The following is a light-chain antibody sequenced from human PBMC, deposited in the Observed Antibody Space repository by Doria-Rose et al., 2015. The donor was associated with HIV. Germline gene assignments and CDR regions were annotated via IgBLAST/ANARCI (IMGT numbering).Light chain of an antibody. CDR2: DAF. CDR1: QRVKSSY. V-gene: IGKV3-20*01. J-gene: IGKJ5*01. CDR3: QQYGTSRGT. Sequence: EIVLTQSPGTLSLSPGERATLSCRASQRVKSSYLAWYQQWPGQAPRLLIYDAFTRTTGIADRFSGSGSGTDFTLTISRLEPEDVAVYYCQQYGTSRGTFGQGTRLVVK.